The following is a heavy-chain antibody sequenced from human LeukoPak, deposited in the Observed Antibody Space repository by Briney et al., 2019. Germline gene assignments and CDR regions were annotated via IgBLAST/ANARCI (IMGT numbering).Heavy chain of an antibody. CDR1: GFTFTSYE. CDR3: ARGGISFAY. Sequence: PGGSLRPSCAASGFTFTSYEMNWVRQAPGKGLEWISYISSSATTIHYADSVKGRFTISRDNAKKSVCLQMNSLRVEDTAVYYCARGGISFAYWGQGTLVTVSS. V-gene: IGHV3-48*03. J-gene: IGHJ4*02. CDR2: ISSSATTI.